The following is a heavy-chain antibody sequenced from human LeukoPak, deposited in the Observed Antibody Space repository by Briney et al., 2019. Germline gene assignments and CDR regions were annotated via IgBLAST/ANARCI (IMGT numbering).Heavy chain of an antibody. D-gene: IGHD5-18*01. V-gene: IGHV1-2*02. CDR1: GHTFTDYY. J-gene: IGHJ4*02. Sequence: ASVKVSCTASGHTFTDYYWHWVRQALGQGLEWMGWINPNSGGTNYAQKFQGRVTMTRDTSVSTAYMELSGLTSDDTAVYYCARDGYTYGQVDYWGQGTQVTVSS. CDR2: INPNSGGT. CDR3: ARDGYTYGQVDY.